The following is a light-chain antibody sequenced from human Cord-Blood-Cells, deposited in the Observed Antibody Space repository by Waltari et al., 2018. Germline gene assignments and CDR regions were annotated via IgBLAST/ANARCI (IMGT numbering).Light chain of an antibody. V-gene: IGKV3-15*01. CDR1: KSVSSN. CDR2: GAS. Sequence: EIVMTQSPATLSVYPGARATLSCRASKSVSSNLAWYQQKPGHAPRLLIYGASTRATCIPARFSGSGSGTEFTLTISSLQSEDCAVYYCQQYNNWPRTFGQGTKVEIK. CDR3: QQYNNWPRT. J-gene: IGKJ1*01.